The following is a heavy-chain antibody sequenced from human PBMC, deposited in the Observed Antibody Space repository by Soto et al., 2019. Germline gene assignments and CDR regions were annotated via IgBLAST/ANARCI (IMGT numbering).Heavy chain of an antibody. CDR1: GFTFSSYG. J-gene: IGHJ4*02. CDR3: AKDFDSSGWYTPLDY. Sequence: GGSLRLSCAASGFTFSSYGMHWVRQAPGKGLEWVAVISYDGSNKYYADSVKGRFTISRDNSKNTLYLQMNSLRAEDTAVYYCAKDFDSSGWYTPLDYWGQGTLVTVSS. D-gene: IGHD6-19*01. CDR2: ISYDGSNK. V-gene: IGHV3-30*18.